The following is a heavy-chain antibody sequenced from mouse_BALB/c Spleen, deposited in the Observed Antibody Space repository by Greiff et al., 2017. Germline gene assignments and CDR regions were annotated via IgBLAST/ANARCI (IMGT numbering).Heavy chain of an antibody. CDR2: INPYNDGT. D-gene: IGHD2-3*01. J-gene: IGHJ1*01. CDR3: ARNDGYTVYWYFDV. Sequence: EVQLQQSGPELVKPGASVKMSCKASGYTFTSYVMHWVKQKPGQGLEWIGYINPYNDGTKYNEKFKGKATLTSDKSSSTAYMELSSLTSEDSAVYYCARNDGYTVYWYFDVWGAGTTVTVSS. V-gene: IGHV1-14*01. CDR1: GYTFTSYV.